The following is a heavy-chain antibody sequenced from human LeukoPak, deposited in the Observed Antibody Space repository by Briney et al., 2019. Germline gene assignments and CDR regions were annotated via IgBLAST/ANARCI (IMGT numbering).Heavy chain of an antibody. CDR2: IYYTGTT. CDR3: ARILRGYDILTGYYTTNWFDP. D-gene: IGHD3-9*01. CDR1: GTSISSYY. V-gene: IGHV4-59*01. Sequence: SETLSLTCTVSGTSISSYYWSWIRQPQGKGLEWIGYIYYTGTTNYNPSLKSRVTISVDTSKNQFSLKLSSVTAADTAVYYCARILRGYDILTGYYTTNWFDPWGQGTLVTVSS. J-gene: IGHJ5*02.